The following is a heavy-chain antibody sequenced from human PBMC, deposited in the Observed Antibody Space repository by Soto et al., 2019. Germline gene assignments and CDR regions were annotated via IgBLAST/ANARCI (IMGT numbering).Heavy chain of an antibody. CDR1: GGTFSSYT. D-gene: IGHD2-2*01. CDR2: IIPILGIA. V-gene: IGHV1-69*02. J-gene: IGHJ3*02. CDR3: ARGQNYCSSTSCDDAFDI. Sequence: QVQLVQSGAEVKKPGSSVKVSCKASGGTFSSYTISWVRQAPGQGLEWMGRIIPILGIANYAQKFQGRVTNNANKSTSTAYMKLSSLKSEDTAVYYYARGQNYCSSTSCDDAFDIWGQGTMVTVSS.